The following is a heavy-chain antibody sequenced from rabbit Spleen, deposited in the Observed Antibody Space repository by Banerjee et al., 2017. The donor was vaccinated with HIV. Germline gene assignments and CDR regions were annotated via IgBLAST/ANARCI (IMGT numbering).Heavy chain of an antibody. D-gene: IGHD4-1*01. CDR3: ARETSSGWGVVSYYFNL. CDR1: GFTISNNYY. Sequence: ESGGGLVKPGASLTLTCKASGFTISNNYYMCWVRQARGKGLEWIACIAAGSGGTTYYANWAKGRFTISKTSSTTVTLQMTSLTVADTATYFCARETSSGWGVVSYYFNLWGQGTLVTVS. V-gene: IGHV1S40*01. J-gene: IGHJ4*01. CDR2: IAAGSGGTT.